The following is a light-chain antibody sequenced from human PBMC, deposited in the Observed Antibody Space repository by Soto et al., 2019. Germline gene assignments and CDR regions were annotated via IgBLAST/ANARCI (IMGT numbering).Light chain of an antibody. J-gene: IGKJ5*01. CDR2: AAS. CDR1: QGISRL. V-gene: IGKV3-15*01. Sequence: EIVLTQSPATPSVSPGERATLSCRASQGISRLLAWYKPTPGQATRILIYAASTRAAGIPDRVSGSGYGTDVTLPISSLQSEDFAVYYCQQYYDWPITFGQGTRLEIK. CDR3: QQYYDWPIT.